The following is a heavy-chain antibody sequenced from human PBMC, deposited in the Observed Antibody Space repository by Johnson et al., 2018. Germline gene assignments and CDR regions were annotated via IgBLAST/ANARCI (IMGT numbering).Heavy chain of an antibody. CDR3: AKGNYYDSSGYFQH. Sequence: VRLGQCGGGLVQPGRSLRLSCAASGFTFDDYAMHWVRQAPGKGLEWVSGISWNSGSIGYADSVKGRFTISRDNAKNSRYQQMNSLRAEDTALYYCAKGNYYDSSGYFQHWGQGTLVTVSS. CDR2: ISWNSGSI. D-gene: IGHD3-22*01. CDR1: GFTFDDYA. J-gene: IGHJ1*01. V-gene: IGHV3-9*01.